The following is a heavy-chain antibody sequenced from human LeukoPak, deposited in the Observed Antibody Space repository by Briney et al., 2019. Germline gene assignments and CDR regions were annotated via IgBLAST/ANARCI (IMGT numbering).Heavy chain of an antibody. CDR3: ARTVLTYYDILTGYRYNYFDY. V-gene: IGHV4-34*01. CDR1: RGSFSGYY. Sequence: PSETLSLTCDVYRGSFSGYYWNWIRQPPGKGLEWIGEINHSGSTNYNPSLKSRVTISVDTSKNQFSLKLSSVTAADTAVYYCARTVLTYYDILTGYRYNYFDYWGQGTLVTVSS. D-gene: IGHD3-9*01. J-gene: IGHJ4*02. CDR2: INHSGST.